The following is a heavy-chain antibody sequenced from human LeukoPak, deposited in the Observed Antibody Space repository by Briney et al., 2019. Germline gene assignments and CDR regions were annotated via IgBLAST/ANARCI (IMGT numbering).Heavy chain of an antibody. Sequence: GGSLRLSCAASGFTFSSHGMHWVRQAPGKGLEWVTFISYNGRNKYYGDSVKGRFTISRDNSKGTLYLQMNSLTTEDSAVYFCTAEEFQVSHAFDIWGQGTMVIVSS. CDR1: GFTFSSHG. D-gene: IGHD3-10*01. V-gene: IGHV3-30*19. CDR2: ISYNGRNK. J-gene: IGHJ3*02. CDR3: TAEEFQVSHAFDI.